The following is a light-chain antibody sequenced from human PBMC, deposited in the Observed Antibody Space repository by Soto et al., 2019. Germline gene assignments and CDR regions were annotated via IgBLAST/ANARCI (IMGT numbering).Light chain of an antibody. CDR2: AVS. J-gene: IGKJ2*01. Sequence: EIVWTQSPATLSLSPGEKATLSCRASQSVSSYLAWYQQQPGQAPRLLIYAVSKRATGMPARFSGGGSETDFTLTISRLEPEDCSVYYCQQRCNWPRFTFGQGTELELK. CDR3: QQRCNWPRFT. CDR1: QSVSSY. V-gene: IGKV3-11*01.